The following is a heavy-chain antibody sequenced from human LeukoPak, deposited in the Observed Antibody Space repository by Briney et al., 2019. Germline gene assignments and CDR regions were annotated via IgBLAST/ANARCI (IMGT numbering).Heavy chain of an antibody. CDR3: ASSKSSSWYPFYLDY. CDR2: IYPGDSDT. V-gene: IGHV5-51*01. D-gene: IGHD6-13*01. Sequence: GESLKISCKGSGYSFTSYWIGWVRQMPGKGLEWMGIIYPGDSDTRYSPSFQGQVNISADKSFSTAYLQWSSLKASDTAIYYCASSKSSSWYPFYLDYWGQGTLVTVSS. CDR1: GYSFTSYW. J-gene: IGHJ4*02.